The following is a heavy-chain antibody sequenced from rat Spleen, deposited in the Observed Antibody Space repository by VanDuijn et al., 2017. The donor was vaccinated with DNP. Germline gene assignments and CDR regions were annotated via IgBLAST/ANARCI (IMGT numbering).Heavy chain of an antibody. J-gene: IGHJ2*01. D-gene: IGHD4-3*01. V-gene: IGHV5-22*01. Sequence: EVQLVESGGGLVQPGRSLKLSCAASGFTFSAYYMAWVRQAPAKGLEWVAYIGSPAYAPYYTDSVKGRFAISRDKAKSTLYLQMNSLRSEDMATYYCVRWNSSHFDYWGQGVMVTVSS. CDR2: IGSPAYAP. CDR3: VRWNSSHFDY. CDR1: GFTFSAYY.